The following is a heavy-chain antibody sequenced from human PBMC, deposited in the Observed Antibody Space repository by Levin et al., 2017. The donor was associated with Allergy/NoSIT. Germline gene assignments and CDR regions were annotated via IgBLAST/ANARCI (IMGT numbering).Heavy chain of an antibody. CDR2: IIIIIIYI. CDR1: LFTFIIYI. Sequence: SLILSFSSSLFTFIIYIINIFLHAPFNFLYFFSSIIIIIIYIYYSYSVKGRFTISRDNAKNSLYLQMNSLRAEDTAVYYCARLSAPSGYSGEGTWGQGTLVTVSS. J-gene: IGHJ4*02. CDR3: ARLSAPSGYSGEGT. D-gene: IGHD5-12*01. V-gene: IGHV3-21*01.